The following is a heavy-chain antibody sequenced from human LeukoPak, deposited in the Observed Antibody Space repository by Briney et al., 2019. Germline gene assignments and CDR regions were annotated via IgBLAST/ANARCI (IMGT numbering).Heavy chain of an antibody. D-gene: IGHD3-10*01. J-gene: IGHJ4*02. CDR3: ARRIHKEYYYGSGNSSFDY. Sequence: SETLSLTCTVYGESFSGFYWSWIRQSPGKGLEWIGEINHSGYTNYNPSLKSRVTISVDTSKNQFSLKLSSVTAADTAVYYCARRIHKEYYYGSGNSSFDYWGQGTLVTVSS. CDR2: INHSGYT. V-gene: IGHV4-34*01. CDR1: GESFSGFY.